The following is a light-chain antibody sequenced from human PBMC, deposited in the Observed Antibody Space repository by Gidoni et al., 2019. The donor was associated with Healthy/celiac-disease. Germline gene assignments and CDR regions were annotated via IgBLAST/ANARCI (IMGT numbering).Light chain of an antibody. Sequence: EIVLMQSPGTLSLSPGERATLSCRASQSVSSSYLAWYQQKPGQAPRLLIYGASSRATGIPDRFSGSGSGTDFTLTISRLEPEDFAVYYCQQYGSSPRLTFGGGTKVEIK. CDR3: QQYGSSPRLT. CDR2: GAS. V-gene: IGKV3-20*01. CDR1: QSVSSSY. J-gene: IGKJ4*01.